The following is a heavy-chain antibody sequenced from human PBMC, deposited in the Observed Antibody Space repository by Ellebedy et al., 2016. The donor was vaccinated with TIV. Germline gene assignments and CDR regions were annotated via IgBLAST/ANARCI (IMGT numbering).Heavy chain of an antibody. CDR2: INSDGSST. Sequence: GESLKISCAASGFTFNHCWMHWVRQVPGKGLEWISRINSDGSSTTYADSVEGRFSISRDNAKNPVFLQMNSLRAEDTAVYYCASLYGGRYHDIDWYFDLWGRGTLVTVSS. V-gene: IGHV3-74*01. D-gene: IGHD1-26*01. CDR3: ASLYGGRYHDIDWYFDL. J-gene: IGHJ2*01. CDR1: GFTFNHCW.